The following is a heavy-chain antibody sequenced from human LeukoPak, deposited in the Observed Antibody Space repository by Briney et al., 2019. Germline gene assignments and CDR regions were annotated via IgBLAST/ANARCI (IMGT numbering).Heavy chain of an antibody. J-gene: IGHJ4*02. V-gene: IGHV3-9*01. Sequence: PGGSLRLSCAASGFTFDDYAMHWVRQAPGKGLEWVSGISWNSGSIGYADSVKGRFTISRDNAKNSLYLQMNSLRAEDTALYYCAKDISDSSGYGFDYWGQGTLVTVSS. CDR1: GFTFDDYA. CDR2: ISWNSGSI. D-gene: IGHD6-19*01. CDR3: AKDISDSSGYGFDY.